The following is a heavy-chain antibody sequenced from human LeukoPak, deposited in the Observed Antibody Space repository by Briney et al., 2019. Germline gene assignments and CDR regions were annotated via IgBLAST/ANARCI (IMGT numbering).Heavy chain of an antibody. CDR1: GFTFSSYA. V-gene: IGHV3-23*01. D-gene: IGHD2-8*02. Sequence: PGGSLRLSCAASGFTFSSYAMIWVRQAPGKGLEWVLTISESGSSTYYADSVKGRFTISRDNSKNTLYLQMNSLRAEDKAVYYCAKSGRSYWYLDYWGQGTLVTVSS. J-gene: IGHJ4*02. CDR2: ISESGSST. CDR3: AKSGRSYWYLDY.